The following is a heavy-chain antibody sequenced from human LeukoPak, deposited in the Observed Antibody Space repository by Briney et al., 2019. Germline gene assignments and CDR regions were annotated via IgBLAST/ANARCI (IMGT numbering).Heavy chain of an antibody. Sequence: GGSLRLSCAASGFTFSSYAMSWVRQAPGKGLEWVSAISGSGGSTYYADSVKGRFTISRDNSKNTLYLQMNSLRAEDTAVYYCARDGASYGTSTKDYWGQGTLVTVSS. V-gene: IGHV3-23*01. CDR1: GFTFSSYA. J-gene: IGHJ4*02. D-gene: IGHD5-18*01. CDR2: ISGSGGST. CDR3: ARDGASYGTSTKDY.